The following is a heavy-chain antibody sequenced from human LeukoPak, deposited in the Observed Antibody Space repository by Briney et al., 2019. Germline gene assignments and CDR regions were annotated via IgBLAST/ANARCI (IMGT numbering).Heavy chain of an antibody. D-gene: IGHD6-13*01. CDR2: ISGSTSTI. V-gene: IGHV3-48*02. CDR3: TRDSTFRGGTDSSSWYYFDY. CDR1: GFTFSSYG. Sequence: GGSLRLSCAASGFTFSSYGMNWVRQAPGKGLEWVSYISGSTSTIYYADSVKGRFTISRDNAKNSLYLQLNSLRDEDTAVYYCTRDSTFRGGTDSSSWYYFDYWGQGTLVTVSS. J-gene: IGHJ4*02.